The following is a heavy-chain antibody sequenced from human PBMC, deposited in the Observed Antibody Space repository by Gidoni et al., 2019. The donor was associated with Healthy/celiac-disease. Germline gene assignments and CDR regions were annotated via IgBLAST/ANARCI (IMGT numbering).Heavy chain of an antibody. Sequence: QVQLVESGGGVVQPGRSRRPSCAASGFTFSSYGMHWVRQAPGKGLEWVAVISYDGSNKYYADSVKGRFTISRDNSKNTLYLQMNSLRAEDTAVYYCATGGRYHSSGWYSIDYWGQGTLVTVSS. J-gene: IGHJ4*02. CDR1: GFTFSSYG. D-gene: IGHD6-19*01. CDR2: ISYDGSNK. V-gene: IGHV3-30*03. CDR3: ATGGRYHSSGWYSIDY.